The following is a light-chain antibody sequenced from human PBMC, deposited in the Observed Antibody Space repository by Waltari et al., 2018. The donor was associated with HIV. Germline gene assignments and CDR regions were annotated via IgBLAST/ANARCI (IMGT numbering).Light chain of an antibody. CDR3: QSADSSGTWV. CDR1: ALPKQY. Sequence: SYELTQPPSVSVSPGQTARITCSGDALPKQYAYWYQQKPGQAPVAVIYKDSERPSGIPGRFSGSSSGTTVTLTISGVQAEAEADYYCQSADSSGTWVFGGGTELTVL. CDR2: KDS. V-gene: IGLV3-25*03. J-gene: IGLJ3*02.